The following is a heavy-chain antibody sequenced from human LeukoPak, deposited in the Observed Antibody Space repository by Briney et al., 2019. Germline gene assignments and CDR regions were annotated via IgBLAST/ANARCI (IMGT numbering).Heavy chain of an antibody. CDR2: IRSKTNNYAT. Sequence: GGSLKLSCAASGITFDGSPIHWVRQASGKGLEWVGRIRSKTNNYATGYAASVKGRFLISRDDSKNMSYLQMNSLKTEDTAVYFCQAYYYYYMDVWGKGTTVTVS. CDR3: QAYYYYYMDV. J-gene: IGHJ6*03. CDR1: GITFDGSP. V-gene: IGHV3-73*01.